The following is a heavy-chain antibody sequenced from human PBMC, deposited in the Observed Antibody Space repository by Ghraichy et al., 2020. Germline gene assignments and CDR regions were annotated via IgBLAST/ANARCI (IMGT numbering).Heavy chain of an antibody. J-gene: IGHJ3*02. CDR1: GFTFSNYW. D-gene: IGHD6-13*01. CDR3: ARSTSSRRNAFEI. CDR2: INSDGSST. Sequence: GGSLRLSCAASGFTFSNYWMHWVRQAPGKGLVWVSRINSDGSSTNYADSVKGRFTISNDNTKNTLYLQMNSLRAEDTAVYYCARSTSSRRNAFEIWGQGTMVTVSS. V-gene: IGHV3-74*01.